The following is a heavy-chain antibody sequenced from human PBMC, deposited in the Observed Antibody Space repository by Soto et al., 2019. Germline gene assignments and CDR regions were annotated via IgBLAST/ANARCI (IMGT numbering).Heavy chain of an antibody. D-gene: IGHD3-16*01. J-gene: IGHJ4*02. V-gene: IGHV3-23*01. CDR3: AKGGVNIPLDY. CDR2: INSAGST. Sequence: SLRLSCAASGFTFRRYGMSWVRQAPGKGLEWVSSINSAGSTYYAGSVKGRFTISRDNSKNTLYVQMNSLRAEDTAVYYCAKGGVNIPLDYWGQGTLVTVSS. CDR1: GFTFRRYG.